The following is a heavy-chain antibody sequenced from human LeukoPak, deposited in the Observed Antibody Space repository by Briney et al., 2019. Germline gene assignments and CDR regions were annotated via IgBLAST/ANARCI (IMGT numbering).Heavy chain of an antibody. CDR2: IKEDGSVK. D-gene: IGHD1-26*01. Sequence: GGSLRLSCAASGFTFSSFWMIWVRQAPGKGLEWVANIKEDGSVKNYVDSVKGRFTISRDNAKNSLFLQMNSLRAEDTAVYYCASWDDHWGQGTLVTVSS. CDR3: ASWDDH. V-gene: IGHV3-7*03. J-gene: IGHJ5*02. CDR1: GFTFSSFW.